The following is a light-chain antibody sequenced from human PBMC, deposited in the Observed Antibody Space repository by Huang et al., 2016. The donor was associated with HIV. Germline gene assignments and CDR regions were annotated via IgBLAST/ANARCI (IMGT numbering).Light chain of an antibody. J-gene: IGKJ2*01. CDR3: QQRRNWPPYT. CDR2: AAS. CDR1: QGVSSS. Sequence: EVVLTQSPATLSLSPGERATLSCRASQGVSSSFAWYQQKPGPAPRLLIYAASVRATGIPARFSGSASGTDCTLTISSLEPEDFAVYYCQQRRNWPPYTFGQGTKLEIK. V-gene: IGKV3-11*01.